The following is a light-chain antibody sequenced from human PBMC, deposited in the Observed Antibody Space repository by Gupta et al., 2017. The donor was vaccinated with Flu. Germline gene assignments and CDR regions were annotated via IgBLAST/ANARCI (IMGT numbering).Light chain of an antibody. J-gene: IGKJ1*01. CDR3: MQGAHWPWA. CDR2: LVS. CDR1: KSLVYTDGSTV. V-gene: IGKV2-30*01. Sequence: DVVMTQSSRSLPVALGQPASISCRSSKSLVYTDGSTVLHWFQQRPGQSPRRLIYLVSHRDSGVPERFSGSGSGTDFTLKISSVEAEDVGIYFCMQGAHWPWAFGQGTKVEIK.